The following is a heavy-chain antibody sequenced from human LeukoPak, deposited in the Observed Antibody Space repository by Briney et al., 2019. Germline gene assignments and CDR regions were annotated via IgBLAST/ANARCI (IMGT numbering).Heavy chain of an antibody. J-gene: IGHJ4*02. CDR3: ARYHCSTTTCYNFDY. CDR1: GGSISGYY. Sequence: PSETLSLTCTVSGGSISGYYWSRVRQPPGKGLEWIGYIYYTGSTNSNPSLKSRVAMSVDTSKNHFSLNLSSVTAADTAVYYCARYHCSTTTCYNFDYWGRGTLVTVSS. D-gene: IGHD2-2*02. V-gene: IGHV4-59*01. CDR2: IYYTGST.